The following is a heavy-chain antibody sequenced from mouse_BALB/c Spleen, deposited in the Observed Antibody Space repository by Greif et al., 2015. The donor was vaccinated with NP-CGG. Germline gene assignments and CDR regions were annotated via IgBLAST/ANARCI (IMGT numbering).Heavy chain of an antibody. Sequence: VQLQQPGAELVRSGASVKLSCTASGFNIKDYYMHWVKQRPEQGLEWIGWIDPENGDTEYAPKFQGKATMTADTSSNTAYLQLSSLTSEDTAVYYCNAGNYGLWGQGTTLTVSS. CDR3: NAGNYGL. V-gene: IGHV14-4*02. D-gene: IGHD2-1*01. J-gene: IGHJ2*01. CDR2: IDPENGDT. CDR1: GFNIKDYY.